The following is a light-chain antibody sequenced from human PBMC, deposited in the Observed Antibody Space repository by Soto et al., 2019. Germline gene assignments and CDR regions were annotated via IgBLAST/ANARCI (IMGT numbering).Light chain of an antibody. CDR1: QRVGSD. CDR3: QEYGSSPPRYT. Sequence: EMLMTQSPATLSVSPGERATLSCRASQRVGSDLAWYQQKPGQPPRLLMYGISTRATGIPARFSGSGSGTEFTLSISSLQSEDFAVYYCQEYGSSPPRYTFGQGTKLEI. V-gene: IGKV3-15*01. J-gene: IGKJ2*01. CDR2: GIS.